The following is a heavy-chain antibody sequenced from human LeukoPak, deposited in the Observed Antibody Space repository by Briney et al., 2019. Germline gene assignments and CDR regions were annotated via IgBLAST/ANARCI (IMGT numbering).Heavy chain of an antibody. CDR2: ISSSGSTI. CDR3: ARQRWSFYLCMDV. Sequence: PGGSLRLSCAASGFTFSSYEMNWVRQAPGKGLVWVSYISSSGSTIYYADSVKGRFTISRDNAKNSLYLQMNSLRAEDTAVYYCARQRWSFYLCMDVWGKGTAVTISS. J-gene: IGHJ6*03. CDR1: GFTFSSYE. V-gene: IGHV3-48*03. D-gene: IGHD2-15*01.